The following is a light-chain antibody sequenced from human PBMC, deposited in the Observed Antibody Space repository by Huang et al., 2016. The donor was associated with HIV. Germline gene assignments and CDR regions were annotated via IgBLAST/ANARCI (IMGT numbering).Light chain of an antibody. CDR3: QQSYSLPQT. J-gene: IGKJ2*01. V-gene: IGKV1-39*01. CDR2: GAS. Sequence: DVQLTQSPSSLSASVGDRLTITSRAGQRIASSLNWYHQNPGKAPELLIYGASTLHAGVPSRCSGSGSGTHCTLTITPLQPEDSGIYYCQQSYSLPQTFGQGTKLEI. CDR1: QRIASS.